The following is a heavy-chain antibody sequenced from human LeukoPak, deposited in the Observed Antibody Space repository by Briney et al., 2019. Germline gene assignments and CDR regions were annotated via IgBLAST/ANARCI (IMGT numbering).Heavy chain of an antibody. CDR1: GYTFLSYG. J-gene: IGHJ5*01. D-gene: IGHD5-12*01. V-gene: IGHV1-18*01. Sequence: ASVKVSCKASGYTFLSYGMSWVRQAPGQGLEWMGWISAYSGDRRYARKFQGRVTLTTDSSTNTAYMELGSLTSDGTAVYYCARGGNYDSPLDSWGQGTLVTVSS. CDR3: ARGGNYDSPLDS. CDR2: ISAYSGDR.